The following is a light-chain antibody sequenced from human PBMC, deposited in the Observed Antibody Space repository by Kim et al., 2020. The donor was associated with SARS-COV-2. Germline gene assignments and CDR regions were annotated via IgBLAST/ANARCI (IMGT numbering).Light chain of an antibody. CDR1: SSDVGGYNY. CDR2: EVT. CDR3: SSYAGTKNYV. V-gene: IGLV2-8*01. Sequence: QSALTQPPSASGSPGQSVTISCTGTSSDVGGYNYVSWYQQYPDKAPKLIIYEVTKRPSGVPNRFSGSKSGNTASLTVSGLQAEDEADYYCSSYAGTKNYVFGTGTKVTVL. J-gene: IGLJ1*01.